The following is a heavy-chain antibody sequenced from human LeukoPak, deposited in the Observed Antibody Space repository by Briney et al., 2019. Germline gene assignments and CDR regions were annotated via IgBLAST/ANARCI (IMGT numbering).Heavy chain of an antibody. D-gene: IGHD2-15*01. V-gene: IGHV1-69*06. Sequence: SVKVSCKASGYTFTSYDINWVRQATGQGLEWMGGIIPIFGTANYAQKFQGRVTITADKSTSTAYMELSRLRSDDTAVYYCARVSSGHDAFDIWGQGTMVTVSS. J-gene: IGHJ3*02. CDR1: GYTFTSYD. CDR2: IIPIFGTA. CDR3: ARVSSGHDAFDI.